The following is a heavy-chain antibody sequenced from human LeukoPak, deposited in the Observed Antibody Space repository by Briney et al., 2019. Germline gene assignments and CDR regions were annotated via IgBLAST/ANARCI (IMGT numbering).Heavy chain of an antibody. CDR1: GGSISSHY. D-gene: IGHD5-18*01. J-gene: IGHJ2*01. CDR3: ASDRGYSYGYFHWYFDL. Sequence: WETLCLTCTVSGGSISSHYWSWIRQPPGKGLEWIGYFFYSGSTNYNPSHKSRVTISVDTSKNRFSLKLSSETAADTVVYSCASDRGYSYGYFHWYFDLWGRGTLVTVT. CDR2: FFYSGST. V-gene: IGHV4-59*11.